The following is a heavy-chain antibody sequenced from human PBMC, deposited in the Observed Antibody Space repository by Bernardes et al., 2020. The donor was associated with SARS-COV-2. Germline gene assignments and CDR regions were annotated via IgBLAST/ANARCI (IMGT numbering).Heavy chain of an antibody. J-gene: IGHJ4*02. D-gene: IGHD2-8*01. CDR2: IIPIFGTA. CDR3: ARGYCTNGVCYGVDY. Sequence: SVKVSCKASGGTFSSYAISWVRQAPGQGLEWMGGIIPIFGTANYAQKFQGRVTITADESTSTAYMELSSLRSEDTAVYYCARGYCTNGVCYGVDYWGQGTLVTVSS. V-gene: IGHV1-69*13. CDR1: GGTFSSYA.